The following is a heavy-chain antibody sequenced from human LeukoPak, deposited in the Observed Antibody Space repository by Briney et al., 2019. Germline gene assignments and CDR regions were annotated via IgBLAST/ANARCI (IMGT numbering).Heavy chain of an antibody. Sequence: DSVRGRFTISRDNAKDSLYLQMDSLRAEDTAVYYCARDRGDYWGQGTLVTVSS. J-gene: IGHJ4*02. D-gene: IGHD3-10*01. V-gene: IGHV3-7*03. CDR3: ARDRGDY.